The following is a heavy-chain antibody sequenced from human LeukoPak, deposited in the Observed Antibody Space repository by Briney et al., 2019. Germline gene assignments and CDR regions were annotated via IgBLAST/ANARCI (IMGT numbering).Heavy chain of an antibody. D-gene: IGHD2-2*01. V-gene: IGHV4-34*01. J-gene: IGHJ4*02. CDR1: GGSFSGYY. Sequence: PSETLSLTCAVYGGSFSGYYWSWIRQPPGKGLEWIGEINHSGSTNYNPSLKSRVTMSVDTSKNQFSLKLSSVTAADTAVYYCARGYCSSTSCLYYFDYWGQGTLVTVSS. CDR3: ARGYCSSTSCLYYFDY. CDR2: INHSGST.